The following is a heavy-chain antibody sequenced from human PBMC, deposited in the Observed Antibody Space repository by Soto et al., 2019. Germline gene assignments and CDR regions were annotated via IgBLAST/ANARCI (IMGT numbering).Heavy chain of an antibody. CDR3: SRMWSGYNSH. CDR2: IYYSGSS. CDR1: GGSIKSYY. J-gene: IGHJ4*02. Sequence: PSETLSLTCTVSGGSIKSYYWSWIRQPPGKGLEWIGSIYYSGSSSSGPSLKSRVTMSVDTSKNQFSLRLSSVTAADTALYYCSRMWSGYNSHWSQGTLVTVSS. D-gene: IGHD6-25*01. V-gene: IGHV4-59*12.